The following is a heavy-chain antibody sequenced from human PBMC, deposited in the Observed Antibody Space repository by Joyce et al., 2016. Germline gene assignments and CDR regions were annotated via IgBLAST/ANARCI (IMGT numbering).Heavy chain of an antibody. CDR1: GGSISSSSYH. V-gene: IGHV4-39*07. Sequence: QLQLQESGPGLVKPSETLSLTYTVSGGSISSSSYHWGWIRQPPGKGLEWIGNIYYRGSTYYTPSLKSRVTISVDTSKNQFSLRLSSVTAADTAVYHCARVTYYDSGNWFDPWGQGTLVTVSS. J-gene: IGHJ5*02. D-gene: IGHD3-3*01. CDR3: ARVTYYDSGNWFDP. CDR2: IYYRGST.